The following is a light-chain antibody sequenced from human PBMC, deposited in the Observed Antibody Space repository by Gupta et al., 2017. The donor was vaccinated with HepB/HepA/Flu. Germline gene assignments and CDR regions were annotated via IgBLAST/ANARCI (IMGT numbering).Light chain of an antibody. CDR1: SSNIGSHT. CDR3: AAWDDSLNGVV. Sequence: QSVLTQPPSASGTPGQRVTISCSGSSSNIGSHTVNWYQQLPGMAPKLLISSDNQRPLGVPNRFSGSKSGTSASLAISGLQSDEEADYYCAAWDDSLNGVVFGGGTK. J-gene: IGLJ3*02. V-gene: IGLV1-44*01. CDR2: SDN.